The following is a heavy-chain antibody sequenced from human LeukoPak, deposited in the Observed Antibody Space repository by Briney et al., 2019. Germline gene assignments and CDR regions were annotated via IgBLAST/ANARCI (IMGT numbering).Heavy chain of an antibody. V-gene: IGHV1-69*04. J-gene: IGHJ4*02. Sequence: GASVKVSCKASGGTFSSYAISWVRQAPGQVLEWMGRIIPILGIANYAQKFQGRVTITADKSTSTAYMELSSLRSEDTAVYYCARESAGTADYWGQGTLVTVSS. CDR3: ARESAGTADY. CDR1: GGTFSSYA. CDR2: IIPILGIA. D-gene: IGHD6-13*01.